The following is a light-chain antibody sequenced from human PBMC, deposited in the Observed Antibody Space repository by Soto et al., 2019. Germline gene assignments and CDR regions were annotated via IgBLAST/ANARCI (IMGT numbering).Light chain of an antibody. CDR1: QSISSY. CDR3: QQSYSNLRLT. CDR2: AAS. V-gene: IGKV1-39*01. J-gene: IGKJ4*01. Sequence: DIKMTQSPSSLSASVGDRVTITCRASQSISSYLNWYQQKPGKAPKLLIYAASSLQSGVPSRFSGSGSGTDFTLTISSLQPEDFATYYCQQSYSNLRLTFGGGTKVEIK.